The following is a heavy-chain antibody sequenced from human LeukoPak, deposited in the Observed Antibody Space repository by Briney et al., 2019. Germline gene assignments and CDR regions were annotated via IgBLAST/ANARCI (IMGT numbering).Heavy chain of an antibody. CDR1: GDSIHSPGYY. V-gene: IGHV4-30-2*01. D-gene: IGHD3-3*01. CDR3: ARGGGGFGVVPEYYQD. CDR2: IYHSGST. J-gene: IGHJ1*01. Sequence: SETLSLTCSVSGDSIHSPGYYWSWIRQPPGKGLEWIGYIYHSGSTQFNPSLRGRVTISIDRSTNQFSLRLNSVTVADSAVYYWARGGGGFGVVPEYYQDWGQGTLVTVSS.